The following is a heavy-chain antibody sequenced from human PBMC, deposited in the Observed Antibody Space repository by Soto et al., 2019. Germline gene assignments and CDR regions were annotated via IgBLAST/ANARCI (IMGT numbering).Heavy chain of an antibody. D-gene: IGHD6-13*01. CDR3: AARIAAAGTVSDAFDI. V-gene: IGHV3-30*03. J-gene: IGHJ3*02. Sequence: GGSLRLSCAASGLTFSSYGMHWVRQAPGKGLEWVAVISYDGSNKYYADSVKGRFTISRDNSKNTLYLQMNSLRAEDTAVYYCAARIAAAGTVSDAFDIWGQGTMVTVSS. CDR2: ISYDGSNK. CDR1: GLTFSSYG.